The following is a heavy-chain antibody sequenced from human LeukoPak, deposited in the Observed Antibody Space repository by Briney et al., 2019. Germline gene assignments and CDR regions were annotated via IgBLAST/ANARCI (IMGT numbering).Heavy chain of an antibody. D-gene: IGHD3-22*01. V-gene: IGHV4-39*01. CDR3: ARLFAGDSSGIS. CDR1: GDSISSRHY. Sequence: SETLSLTCTVSGDSISSRHYWGWIRQPPGKGLEWIGSIYYGGSTYYNPSLKSRVTISVNTSKNQFSLKLSSVTAADTALYYCARLFAGDSSGISWRQGTLITVSS. CDR2: IYYGGST. J-gene: IGHJ5*02.